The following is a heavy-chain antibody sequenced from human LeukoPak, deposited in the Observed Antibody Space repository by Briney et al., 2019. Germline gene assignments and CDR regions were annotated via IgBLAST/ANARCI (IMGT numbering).Heavy chain of an antibody. J-gene: IGHJ4*02. CDR3: AKVAKYYYGSETYYFFEQ. Sequence: GGSLRLSCAASGFTFTTYRVSWVRQAPGKGLEWVANIKQEGTEKYYVDSVKGRFTISRDNARNSLELQMNSLRVEDTAVYYCAKVAKYYYGSETYYFFEQWGQGTPVTASS. CDR2: IKQEGTEK. CDR1: GFTFTTYR. V-gene: IGHV3-7*01. D-gene: IGHD3-10*01.